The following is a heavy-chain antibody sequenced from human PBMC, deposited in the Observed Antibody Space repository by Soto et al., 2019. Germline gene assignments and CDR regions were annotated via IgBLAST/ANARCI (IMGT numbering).Heavy chain of an antibody. J-gene: IGHJ4*02. CDR1: GFSISSNY. CDR3: ARGQQGTTIRGVQAFHY. V-gene: IGHV3-53*02. Sequence: EVQLVETGGGLIQAGGSLRLSCAASGFSISSNYMTWVRQARGKGLEWFSLLYSGGNSYYADSVKGHFTISRDNSKNTLFLQVNRQKPDYPAVYYCARGQQGTTIRGVQAFHYWGQGTLVTVSS. D-gene: IGHD3-10*01. CDR2: LYSGGNS.